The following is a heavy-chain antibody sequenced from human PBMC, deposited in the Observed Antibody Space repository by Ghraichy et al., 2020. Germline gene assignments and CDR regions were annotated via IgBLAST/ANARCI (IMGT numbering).Heavy chain of an antibody. V-gene: IGHV3-23*01. D-gene: IGHD5-18*01. CDR2: ISGSGGST. CDR1: GFTFSSYA. J-gene: IGHJ6*04. Sequence: GGSLRLSCAASGFTFSSYAMSWVRQAPGKGLEWVSAISGSGGSTYYADSVKGRFTISRDNSKNTLYLQMNSLRAEDTAVYYCALTEGSYGYFGTMDVWGKGTTVTVSS. CDR3: ALTEGSYGYFGTMDV.